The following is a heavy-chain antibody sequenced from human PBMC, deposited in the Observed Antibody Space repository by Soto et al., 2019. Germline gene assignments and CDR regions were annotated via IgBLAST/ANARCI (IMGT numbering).Heavy chain of an antibody. Sequence: WGSLRLSCAASGFTFSSDAMSWFRQAPGKGLEWVSAISGSGGGTYYADSVKGRFTISRDNSKNTLYLQMNSLRAEDTAVYYCAKDLLQGSGRRADPQGYLGQGTLGNVS. J-gene: IGHJ4*02. V-gene: IGHV3-23*01. CDR3: AKDLLQGSGRRADPQGY. D-gene: IGHD1-26*01. CDR1: GFTFSSDA. CDR2: ISGSGGGT.